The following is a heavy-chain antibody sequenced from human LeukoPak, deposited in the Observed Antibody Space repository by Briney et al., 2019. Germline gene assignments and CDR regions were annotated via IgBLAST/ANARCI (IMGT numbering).Heavy chain of an antibody. CDR3: ARAPGYCSSPSCLFFDY. CDR1: GFAFSDYY. CDR2: ISGSGNTI. D-gene: IGHD2-2*01. V-gene: IGHV3-11*01. Sequence: PGGSLRLSCAASGFAFSDYYMSWIRQAPGKGLEWLSYISGSGNTIYYADSVKGRFTISRDNAKNSLYLQMNSLRAEDTAVYHCARAPGYCSSPSCLFFDYWGQGALVTVSS. J-gene: IGHJ4*02.